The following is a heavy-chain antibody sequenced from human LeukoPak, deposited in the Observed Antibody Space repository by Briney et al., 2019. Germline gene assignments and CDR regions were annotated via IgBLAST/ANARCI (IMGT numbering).Heavy chain of an antibody. J-gene: IGHJ4*02. CDR2: MYHRGDT. CDR1: GCSINSGYY. Sequence: SETLSLTCAVSGCSINSGYYWGWIRQPPGKGLEWIGSMYHRGDTYYNPSLKSRVTISVDTSKNQFSLKLSSVTAADTAVYYCARDGRCSGNSCYPFDYWGQGTLVAVSS. D-gene: IGHD2-15*01. V-gene: IGHV4-38-2*02. CDR3: ARDGRCSGNSCYPFDY.